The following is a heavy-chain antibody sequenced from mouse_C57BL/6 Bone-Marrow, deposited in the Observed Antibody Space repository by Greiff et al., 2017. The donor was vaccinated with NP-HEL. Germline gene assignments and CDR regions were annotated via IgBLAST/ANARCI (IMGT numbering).Heavy chain of an antibody. CDR3: ARPYGSSSAWFAY. CDR2: INPNYGTT. D-gene: IGHD1-1*01. J-gene: IGHJ3*01. Sequence: EVKLQESGPELVKPGASVKISCKASGYSFTDYNMNWVKQSNGKSLEWIGVINPNYGTTSYNQKFKGKATLTVDQSSSTAYMQLNSLTSEDSAVYDCARPYGSSSAWFAYWGQGTLVTVSA. V-gene: IGHV1-39*01. CDR1: GYSFTDYN.